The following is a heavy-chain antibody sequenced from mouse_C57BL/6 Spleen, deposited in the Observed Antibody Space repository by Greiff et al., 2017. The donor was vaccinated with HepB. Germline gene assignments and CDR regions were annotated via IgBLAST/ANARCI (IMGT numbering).Heavy chain of an antibody. CDR2: ISDGGSYT. V-gene: IGHV5-4*01. CDR3: AREVYEYDGAY. Sequence: EVKLVESGGGLVKPGGSLKLSCAASGFTFSSYAMSWVRQTPEKRLEWVATISDGGSYTYYPDNVKGRFTISRDNAKNNLYLQMSHLKSEDTAMYYCAREVYEYDGAYWGQGTLVTVSA. J-gene: IGHJ3*01. CDR1: GFTFSSYA. D-gene: IGHD2-4*01.